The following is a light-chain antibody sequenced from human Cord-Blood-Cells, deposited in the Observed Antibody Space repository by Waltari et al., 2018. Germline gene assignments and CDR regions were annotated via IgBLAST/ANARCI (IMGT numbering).Light chain of an antibody. J-gene: IGKJ2*01. CDR3: QQSYSTPYT. V-gene: IGKV1-39*01. Sequence: DIQMTQSPSSLSASVGARVTITCRASQSISSYLNWYHQKPGKAPKLLIYAASSLQSGVPSRFGGSGSGTDFTLTISSLQPEDFATYYCQQSYSTPYTFGQGTKLEIK. CDR2: AAS. CDR1: QSISSY.